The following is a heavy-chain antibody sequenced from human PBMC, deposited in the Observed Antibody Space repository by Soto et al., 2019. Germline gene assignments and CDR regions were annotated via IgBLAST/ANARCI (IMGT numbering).Heavy chain of an antibody. CDR3: ARGLRASYGVRLSHSYYGMDV. Sequence: SSETLSLTCAFYGGSFSNYYWSWIRQPPGKGLECIGEINHSGGTNYNPSLKSRVTMSVDTSKNQFSLELTSVTAADTAVYYCARGLRASYGVRLSHSYYGMDVWGQGTTVTVSS. CDR2: INHSGGT. V-gene: IGHV4-34*01. J-gene: IGHJ6*02. D-gene: IGHD3-10*01. CDR1: GGSFSNYY.